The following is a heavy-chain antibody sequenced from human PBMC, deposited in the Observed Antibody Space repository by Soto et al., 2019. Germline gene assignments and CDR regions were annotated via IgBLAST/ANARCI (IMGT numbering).Heavy chain of an antibody. D-gene: IGHD6-19*01. Sequence: QVQLVQSGAEVKKPGSSVKVSCKASGSTFSSYAISWVRQAPGQGLEWMGGIIPIFGTANYAQKFQGRATITADESTSTAYMELSSLRSEDTAVYYCARARKYSSGWYEYWGQGTLVTVSS. CDR2: IIPIFGTA. V-gene: IGHV1-69*01. CDR1: GSTFSSYA. CDR3: ARARKYSSGWYEY. J-gene: IGHJ4*02.